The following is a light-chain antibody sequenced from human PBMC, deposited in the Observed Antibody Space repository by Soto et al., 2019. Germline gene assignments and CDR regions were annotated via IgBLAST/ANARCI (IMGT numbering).Light chain of an antibody. J-gene: IGLJ3*02. CDR1: SSNIGSNT. V-gene: IGLV1-44*01. CDR2: NND. Sequence: QPVLTQPPSASGTPGQGVTISCSGSSSNIGSNTVKWYQQLPGTAPKLLIYNNDQRPSGVPDRFSGSKSGTSASLAVSGLQSEDEADYYCATWDDSLNGVVFGGGTKLTVL. CDR3: ATWDDSLNGVV.